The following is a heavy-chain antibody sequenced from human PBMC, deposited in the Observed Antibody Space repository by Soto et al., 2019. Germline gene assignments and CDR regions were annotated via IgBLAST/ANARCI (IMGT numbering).Heavy chain of an antibody. D-gene: IGHD1-7*01. V-gene: IGHV3-72*01. CDR1: GFTFSDYY. J-gene: IGHJ4*02. Sequence: EVQLVESGGGLVQPGGSLRLSCAGSGFTFSDYYIDWVRQAPGKGLEWVGRSRDKGNSYSTDYAASVKGRFPISRDASKNSLFLQMNRLKTEDPALYYCTRSITGTTSSDYWGQGTLVTVSS. CDR3: TRSITGTTSSDY. CDR2: SRDKGNSYST.